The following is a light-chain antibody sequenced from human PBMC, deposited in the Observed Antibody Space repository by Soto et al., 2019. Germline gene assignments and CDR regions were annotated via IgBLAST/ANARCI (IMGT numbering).Light chain of an antibody. V-gene: IGKV3-20*01. CDR2: RAS. Sequence: NVLTQSPGTLSLSPGERATLSCRASQSLSGNYLAWYQQKPGQAPRVLIYRASIRATGISDRFSGRGSGTDSTLTISRLDPEDFAVYYCQHYGASPWTFGQGTKVEIK. CDR1: QSLSGNY. CDR3: QHYGASPWT. J-gene: IGKJ1*01.